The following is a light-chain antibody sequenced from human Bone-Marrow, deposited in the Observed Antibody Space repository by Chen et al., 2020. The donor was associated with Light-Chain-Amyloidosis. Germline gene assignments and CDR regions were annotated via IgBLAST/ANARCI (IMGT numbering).Light chain of an antibody. J-gene: IGKJ3*01. V-gene: IGKV3-11*01. Sequence: VLTQSPGPPSLSPGERATLSCRASQSVNNYLAWYQQKPGQAPKLLIYDADNRADGIPDRCSGSGSGTDFTLTISSLEPEDFAVYYCQQRASWPGTFGPGTKVDIK. CDR2: DAD. CDR3: QQRASWPGT. CDR1: QSVNNY.